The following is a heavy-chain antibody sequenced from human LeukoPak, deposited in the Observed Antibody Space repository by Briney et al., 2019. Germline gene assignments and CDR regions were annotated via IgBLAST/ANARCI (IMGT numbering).Heavy chain of an antibody. CDR2: ISGSGGGT. V-gene: IGHV3-23*01. CDR1: GFTFSSYA. Sequence: GSLRLSCAASGFTFSSYAMSWVRQPPGKGLEWVSTISGSGGGTYYADSVKGRFTISRDNSKNTLYLQMNSLRPEDTAVYYCAGYFCSGGSCYRYFDYWGQGTLVTVSS. D-gene: IGHD2-15*01. J-gene: IGHJ4*02. CDR3: AGYFCSGGSCYRYFDY.